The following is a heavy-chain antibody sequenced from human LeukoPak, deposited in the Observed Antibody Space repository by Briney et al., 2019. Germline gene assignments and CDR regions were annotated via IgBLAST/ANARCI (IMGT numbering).Heavy chain of an antibody. CDR3: AKTHSSSWGIFDY. CDR1: GFLFSTYT. D-gene: IGHD6-13*01. CDR2: LAAASGTR. J-gene: IGHJ4*02. Sequence: GGSLRLSCAASGFLFSTYTVNWVRQAPGQGLEWVAALAAASGTRYYANSVKGRFTISRDNSKNTVFLQMNSLRVEDTAVYYCAKTHSSSWGIFDYWGQGTLVTVSS. V-gene: IGHV3-23*01.